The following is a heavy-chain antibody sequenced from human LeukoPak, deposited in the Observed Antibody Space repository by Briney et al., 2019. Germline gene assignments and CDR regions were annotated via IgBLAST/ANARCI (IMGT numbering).Heavy chain of an antibody. Sequence: PGGSLRLSCAASGFTFSSYAMSWVRQAPGKGLEWVAVIWYDGSKKYYADSVKGRFTISRDNSKNMLYLQMNSLRAEDTAVYYCARDGKPGIAIYYYGMDVWGQGTTVTVSS. J-gene: IGHJ6*02. V-gene: IGHV3-33*08. D-gene: IGHD6-13*01. CDR1: GFTFSSYA. CDR3: ARDGKPGIAIYYYGMDV. CDR2: IWYDGSKK.